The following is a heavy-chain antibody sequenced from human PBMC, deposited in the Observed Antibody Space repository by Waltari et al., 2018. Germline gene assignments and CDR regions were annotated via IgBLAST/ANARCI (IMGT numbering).Heavy chain of an antibody. Sequence: QVQLVESGGGVVQPGRSLRLSCAASGFTFSSYAMHWVRQAPGKGLEWGEVITYDGSNKYYADSVKGRFTISRDNSKNTLYLQMNSLRAEDTAVYYCARVGHFDYWGQGTLVTVSS. V-gene: IGHV3-30*01. CDR1: GFTFSSYA. J-gene: IGHJ4*02. D-gene: IGHD2-15*01. CDR3: ARVGHFDY. CDR2: ITYDGSNK.